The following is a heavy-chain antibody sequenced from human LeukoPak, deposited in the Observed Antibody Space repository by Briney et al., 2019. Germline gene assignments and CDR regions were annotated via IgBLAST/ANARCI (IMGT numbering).Heavy chain of an antibody. J-gene: IGHJ6*03. D-gene: IGHD3-3*01. V-gene: IGHV4-34*01. CDR1: GGSFSGYY. CDR2: INHSGST. CDR3: ARRYYDFWSGYSPYYYYMDV. Sequence: PSETLSLTCAVYGGSFSGYYWSWIRQPPGKGLEWIGEINHSGSTNYNPSLKSRVTISVDTSKNQFSLKLSSVTAADTAVYYCARRYYDFWSGYSPYYYYMDVWGKGTTVTVSS.